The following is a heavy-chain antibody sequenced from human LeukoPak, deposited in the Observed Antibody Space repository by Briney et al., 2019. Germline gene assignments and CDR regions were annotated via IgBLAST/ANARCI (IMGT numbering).Heavy chain of an antibody. D-gene: IGHD1-1*01. CDR2: ITPIIDVS. CDR1: GGTLNTHI. CDR3: ARVNLRGSQYNWFDP. Sequence: SVKVSCKASGGTLNTHIFTWVRQAPGQGLEWMGKITPIIDVSRYAQKFQGRLTITADKSTATVYMELSGLKSEDTAVYYCARVNLRGSQYNWFDPWGQGTLVTVSS. V-gene: IGHV1-69*02. J-gene: IGHJ5*02.